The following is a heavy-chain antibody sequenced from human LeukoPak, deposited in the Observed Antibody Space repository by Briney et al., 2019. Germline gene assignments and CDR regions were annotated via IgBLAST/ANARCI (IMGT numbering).Heavy chain of an antibody. CDR3: ARDGHRRYHYDSSGREDAFDI. CDR1: GGTFSSYA. Sequence: ASVKVSCKSSGGTFSSYAISWVRRAPGQGLEWMGWISGYNGNTEYAQNLQGRVTMTTDTSTSTAYMELRSLRSDDTAVYYCARDGHRRYHYDSSGREDAFDIWGQGTMVTVSS. CDR2: ISGYNGNT. J-gene: IGHJ3*02. V-gene: IGHV1-18*01. D-gene: IGHD3-22*01.